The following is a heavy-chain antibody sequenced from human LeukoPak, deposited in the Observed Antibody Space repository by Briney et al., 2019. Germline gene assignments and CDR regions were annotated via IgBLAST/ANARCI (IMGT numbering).Heavy chain of an antibody. V-gene: IGHV3-30*04. Sequence: GGSLRLSCAASGFTFSDYAMHRVRQAPGKGLEWVAVISYDGSYKDYADSVKGRLTISRDNSKNTLYLQMNSLRAEDTAVYYCARDRKKNGYNWDAFDIWGQGTMVTVSS. CDR1: GFTFSDYA. CDR3: ARDRKKNGYNWDAFDI. J-gene: IGHJ3*02. D-gene: IGHD5-24*01. CDR2: ISYDGSYK.